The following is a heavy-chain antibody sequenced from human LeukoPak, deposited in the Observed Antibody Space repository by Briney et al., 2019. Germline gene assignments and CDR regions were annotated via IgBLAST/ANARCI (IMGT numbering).Heavy chain of an antibody. J-gene: IGHJ4*02. CDR2: ISGSGGST. CDR1: GFTFSSYA. V-gene: IGHV3-23*01. D-gene: IGHD2-15*01. Sequence: GGSLRLSCAASGFTFSSYAMSWVRQAPGKGLEWVSAISGSGGSTYYADSVKGRFTISRDSSKNTLYLQMNSLRAEDTAVYYCAAGQLLPTGLVYWGQGTLVTVSS. CDR3: AAGQLLPTGLVY.